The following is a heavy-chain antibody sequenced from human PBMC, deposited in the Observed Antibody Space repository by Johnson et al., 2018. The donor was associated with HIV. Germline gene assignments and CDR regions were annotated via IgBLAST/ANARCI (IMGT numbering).Heavy chain of an antibody. CDR2: ISWNSGSI. CDR3: ARGYCTSSSHCDAFDL. CDR1: GFTFHDYA. D-gene: IGHD2-2*01. J-gene: IGHJ3*01. Sequence: VQLVESGGGLVQPGRSLRLSCAASGFTFHDYAMHWVRQAPGKGLEWVSGISWNSGSIGYADSVKGRFTISRDNAKNSLYLQMTSLRAEDTALYYCARGYCTSSSHCDAFDLWGQGTMVTVPS. V-gene: IGHV3-9*01.